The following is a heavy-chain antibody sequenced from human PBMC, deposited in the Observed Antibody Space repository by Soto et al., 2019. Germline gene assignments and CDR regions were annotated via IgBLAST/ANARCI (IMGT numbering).Heavy chain of an antibody. V-gene: IGHV4-39*01. Sequence: QLQLQESGPGLVNPAETLSLTCTVSGGSISSSSYYWGWIRQPPGKGLEWIGSIHYSGSTYHNPSLKSRVTNSVDLSKNQCYLKLTSGTAADTAVYHCARPVYVGSGGRYFYMDVWGRGTTVTVS. CDR3: ARPVYVGSGGRYFYMDV. CDR2: IHYSGST. J-gene: IGHJ6*03. D-gene: IGHD3-10*01. CDR1: GGSISSSSYY.